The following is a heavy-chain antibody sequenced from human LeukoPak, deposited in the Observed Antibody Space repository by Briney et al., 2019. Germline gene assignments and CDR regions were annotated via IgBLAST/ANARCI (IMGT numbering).Heavy chain of an antibody. D-gene: IGHD3/OR15-3a*01. CDR1: GGSFSGYY. CDR2: INHSGST. Sequence: SETLSLTCAVYGGSFSGYYWSWIRQPPGKGLEWIGEINHSGSTNYNPSLKSRVTISVDTSKNQFSLKLSSVTAADTAVYYCARGGVDTFDYWGQGTLVTVSS. V-gene: IGHV4-34*01. CDR3: ARGGVDTFDY. J-gene: IGHJ4*02.